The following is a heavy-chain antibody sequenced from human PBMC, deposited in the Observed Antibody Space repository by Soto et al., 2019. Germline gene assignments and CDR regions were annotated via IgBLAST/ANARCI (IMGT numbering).Heavy chain of an antibody. V-gene: IGHV3-53*02. CDR2: IYSGGST. Sequence: EVQLVETGGGLIQPGGSLRLSCAASGFTVSSNYMSWVRQAPGKGLEWVSVIYSGGSTYYADSVKGRFTISRDNSKNTLDLQMNSLRAEDTAVYYCASGGSMVSTQVGDYWGQGTLVTVSS. CDR1: GFTVSSNY. D-gene: IGHD3-16*01. J-gene: IGHJ4*02. CDR3: ASGGSMVSTQVGDY.